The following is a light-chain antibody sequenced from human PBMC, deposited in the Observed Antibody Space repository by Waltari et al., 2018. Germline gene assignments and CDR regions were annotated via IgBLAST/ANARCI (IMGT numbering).Light chain of an antibody. Sequence: SYVLTQHPSVSVATGQTARISCDGNNIGSKNVHWYQQKPGQAPVLVVYDDGDRPSGSPERFSGSNSGNTATLTISRVDAGDEADYYCQVWDSGSDHYVFGTVTKVTVL. CDR3: QVWDSGSDHYV. CDR1: NIGSKN. CDR2: DDG. V-gene: IGLV3-21*02. J-gene: IGLJ1*01.